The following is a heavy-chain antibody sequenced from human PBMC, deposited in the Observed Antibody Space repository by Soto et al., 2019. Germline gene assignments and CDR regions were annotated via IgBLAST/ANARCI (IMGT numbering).Heavy chain of an antibody. CDR3: ARYQTPQISGSWFDALDI. CDR2: IRSEDYGGTT. D-gene: IGHD6-13*01. CDR1: GFIFGDYA. J-gene: IGHJ3*02. V-gene: IGHV3-49*04. Sequence: GGSLRLSCRSSGFIFGDYAMSWVRQVPGKGLEWVGFIRSEDYGGTTEYGASVKGRFTISRDDSKSVAYLQMNSLKTEDTAVYYCARYQTPQISGSWFDALDIWGQGAMVTVSS.